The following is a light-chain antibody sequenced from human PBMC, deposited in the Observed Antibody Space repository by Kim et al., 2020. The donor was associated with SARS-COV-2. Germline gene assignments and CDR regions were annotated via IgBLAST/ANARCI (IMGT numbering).Light chain of an antibody. CDR3: QQTYSAPLFT. CDR2: GAT. J-gene: IGKJ2*01. V-gene: IGKV1-39*01. Sequence: DIQMTQSPSSLSASVGDRVTITCRASQSISGYLNWYQRKPGKAPKLLIYGATSLDTGVPCRFRGSGSGTDFTLTISSLQPEDFATYFCQQTYSAPLFTFGQGTKLEI. CDR1: QSISGY.